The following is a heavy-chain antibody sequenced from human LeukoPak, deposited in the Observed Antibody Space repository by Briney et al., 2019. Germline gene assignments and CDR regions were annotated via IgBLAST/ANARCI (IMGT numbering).Heavy chain of an antibody. D-gene: IGHD5-24*01. CDR2: ISGGGGST. Sequence: GGSLRLSCAASGFTFSSYGMSWVRQAPGEGLEWVSAISGGGGSTYYADSVKGRFTISRDNSKNTLYLQMNGLRAEDTAVYYCANNRDGYSNFDYWGQGTLVTVSS. CDR1: GFTFSSYG. CDR3: ANNRDGYSNFDY. J-gene: IGHJ4*02. V-gene: IGHV3-23*01.